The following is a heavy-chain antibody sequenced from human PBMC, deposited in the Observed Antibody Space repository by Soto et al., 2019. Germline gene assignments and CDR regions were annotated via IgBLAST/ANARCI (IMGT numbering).Heavy chain of an antibody. D-gene: IGHD3-10*01. CDR2: IWYDGSNK. CDR1: GFTFSSYG. CDR3: ARDGRPYGSGSYYTNY. Sequence: GGSLRLSCAASGFTFSSYGMHWVRQAPGKGLEWVAVIWYDGSNKYYADSVKGRFTISRDNSKNTLYLQMNSLRAEDTAVYYCARDGRPYGSGSYYTNYWGQGTLVTVSS. V-gene: IGHV3-33*01. J-gene: IGHJ4*02.